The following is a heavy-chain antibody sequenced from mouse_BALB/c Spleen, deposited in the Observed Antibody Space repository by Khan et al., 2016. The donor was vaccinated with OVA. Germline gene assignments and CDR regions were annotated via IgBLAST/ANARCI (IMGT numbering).Heavy chain of an antibody. CDR1: GFTFSPYS. Sequence: EVELVESGGDLVKSGGSLKLSCAASGFTFSPYSMSWVRQTPDKRLEWVATISSDGDYTYYPDSVKGRFSISRDNAKNTLYLQTSTLKSEDTAMYYCATHLTGSFAYWGQGTLVTVSA. V-gene: IGHV5-6*01. J-gene: IGHJ3*01. CDR2: ISSDGDYT. D-gene: IGHD4-1*01. CDR3: ATHLTGSFAY.